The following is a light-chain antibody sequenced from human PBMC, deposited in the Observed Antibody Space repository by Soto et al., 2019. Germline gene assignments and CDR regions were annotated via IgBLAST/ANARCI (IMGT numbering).Light chain of an antibody. V-gene: IGKV3-11*01. Sequence: EVVLTQSPATLSLSPGARATLSCRASQSVSSYLAWYQQKPGQAPRLLIYDSSDRATGIPARFSGSGSGTDFTLTISSLEPEDSAVYYCQQRSNWPLTFGGGTKVDIK. CDR2: DSS. CDR3: QQRSNWPLT. J-gene: IGKJ4*01. CDR1: QSVSSY.